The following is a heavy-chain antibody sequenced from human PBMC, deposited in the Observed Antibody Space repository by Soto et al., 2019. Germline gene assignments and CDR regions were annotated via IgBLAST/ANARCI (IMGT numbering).Heavy chain of an antibody. Sequence: QITLKESGPALVKPTQTLTLTCTFSGFSLSTSGVGVGWIRQPPGEALEWLALIYWDDYKHFSPSLESRLTITKDPSQNQLVLTMTNMDPVDTATSHLWHKGGGDRILDYWGQGTLVTVSS. J-gene: IGHJ4*02. V-gene: IGHV2-5*02. CDR2: IYWDDYK. CDR1: GFSLSTSGVG. CDR3: WHKGGGDRILDY. D-gene: IGHD2-21*01.